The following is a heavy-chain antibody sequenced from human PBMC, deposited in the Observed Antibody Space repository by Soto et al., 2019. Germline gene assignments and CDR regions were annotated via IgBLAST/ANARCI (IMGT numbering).Heavy chain of an antibody. V-gene: IGHV3-33*01. D-gene: IGHD4-17*01. J-gene: IGHJ4*02. CDR2: IWYDGTSE. CDR1: GFTFSRYA. Sequence: QVQLVESGGGVVQPGTSLRLSCAASGFTFSRYAIHWVRQAPGKGLEWVAVIWYDGTSEFYADSVMGRFTISRDTSMNTLYLEMYSLRVEDTAVYYCARDFVGGDYHFDYWGQGTLVTVSS. CDR3: ARDFVGGDYHFDY.